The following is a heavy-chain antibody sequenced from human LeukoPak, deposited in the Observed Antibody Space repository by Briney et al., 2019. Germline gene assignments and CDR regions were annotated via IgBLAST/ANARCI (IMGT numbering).Heavy chain of an antibody. CDR3: AKDLRIHYDYIWGSYRGLDAFDI. D-gene: IGHD3-16*02. V-gene: IGHV3-23*01. CDR1: GFTFSSYA. Sequence: PGGSLRLSCAASGFTFSSYAMSWVRQAPGKGLEWVPAISGSGGSTYYADSVKGRFTISRDNSKNTLYLQMNSLRAEDTAVYYCAKDLRIHYDYIWGSYRGLDAFDIWGQGTMVTVSS. J-gene: IGHJ3*02. CDR2: ISGSGGST.